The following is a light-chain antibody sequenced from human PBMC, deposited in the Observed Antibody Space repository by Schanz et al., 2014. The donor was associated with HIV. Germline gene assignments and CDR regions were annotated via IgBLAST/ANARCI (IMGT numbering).Light chain of an antibody. CDR2: GAS. J-gene: IGKJ4*01. CDR3: QQYGSSPRLT. CDR1: QGISTSY. Sequence: ESVLTQSPGTLSLSPGERATLSCRASQGISTSYLAWYQHKPGQAPRLLIYGASSRATGIPDRFSGSGSGTDFTLTISRLEPEDLAVYYCQQYGSSPRLTFGGGTTVEIK. V-gene: IGKV3-20*01.